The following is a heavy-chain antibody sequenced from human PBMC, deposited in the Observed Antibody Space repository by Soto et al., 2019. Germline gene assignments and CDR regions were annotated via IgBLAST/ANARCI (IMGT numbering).Heavy chain of an antibody. CDR2: ISAYNGNT. D-gene: IGHD6-13*01. Sequence: QVQLVQSGAEVKKPGASVKVSCKASGYTFTSHGISWVRQAPGQGLEWMGWISAYNGNTNYAQKLQGRVTMTTDTSTSTAYMELRSLRSDDTAVYYCASLEIAAAGTTYYYMDVWGKGTTVTVSS. V-gene: IGHV1-18*01. CDR1: GYTFTSHG. CDR3: ASLEIAAAGTTYYYMDV. J-gene: IGHJ6*03.